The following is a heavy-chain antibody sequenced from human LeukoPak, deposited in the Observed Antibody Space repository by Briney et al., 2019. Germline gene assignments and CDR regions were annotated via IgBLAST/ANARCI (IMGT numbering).Heavy chain of an antibody. CDR2: IWHDGSNK. CDR3: ARVRDGYNPFDY. V-gene: IGHV3-33*01. D-gene: IGHD5-24*01. Sequence: GGSLRLSCLASEFIFNSYGMHWVRQAPGKGLEWVAVIWHDGSNKYYADSVKGRFTISRDNSKNTLYLQMNSLRAEDTAVYYRARVRDGYNPFDYWGQGTLVTVSS. CDR1: EFIFNSYG. J-gene: IGHJ4*02.